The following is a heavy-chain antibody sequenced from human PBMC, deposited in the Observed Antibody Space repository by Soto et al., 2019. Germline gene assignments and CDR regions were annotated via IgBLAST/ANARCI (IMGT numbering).Heavy chain of an antibody. Sequence: GGSLRLSCAASGFPFSDYYMSWIRQAPGKGLEWVSYISSSGSTIYYADSVKGRFTISRDNAKNSLYLQMNSLRAEDTAVYYCARGLVEWLVQGDAFDIWGQGTMVTVSS. J-gene: IGHJ3*02. D-gene: IGHD6-19*01. CDR1: GFPFSDYY. CDR2: ISSSGSTI. V-gene: IGHV3-11*01. CDR3: ARGLVEWLVQGDAFDI.